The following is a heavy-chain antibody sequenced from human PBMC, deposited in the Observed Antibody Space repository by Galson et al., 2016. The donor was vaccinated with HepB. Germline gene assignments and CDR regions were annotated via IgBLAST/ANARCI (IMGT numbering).Heavy chain of an antibody. CDR3: ARREGVHYSDRSDLADDAFNI. CDR1: GGSISSSCYY. J-gene: IGHJ3*02. CDR2: IYYSGNT. Sequence: SETLSLTCTVSGGSISSSCYYWGWIRQPPGKGLEWIGSIYYSGNTHYNPSLKSRVTISVDTSKNQFSLKLNSVTAADTAVYFCARREGVHYSDRSDLADDAFNIWGQGTMVTVSS. D-gene: IGHD3-22*01. V-gene: IGHV4-39*01.